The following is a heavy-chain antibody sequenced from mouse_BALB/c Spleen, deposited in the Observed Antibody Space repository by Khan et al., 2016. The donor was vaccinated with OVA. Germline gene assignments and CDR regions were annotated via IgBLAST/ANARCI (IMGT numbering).Heavy chain of an antibody. D-gene: IGHD2-14*01. Sequence: QVQLKESGPGLVAPSQSLSITCTVSGFSLTSYGVHWVRQPPGKGLEWVGVIWAGGSTNYKSALMSRLSISKDNSKSQVFLKMNSLQPDDTAMYYCARALPYYRDDGYAMDYWGQGISVTVSS. J-gene: IGHJ4*01. CDR3: ARALPYYRDDGYAMDY. V-gene: IGHV2-9*02. CDR1: GFSLTSYG. CDR2: IWAGGST.